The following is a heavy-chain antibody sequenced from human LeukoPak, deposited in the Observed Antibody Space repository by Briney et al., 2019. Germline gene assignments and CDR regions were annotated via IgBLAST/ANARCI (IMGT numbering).Heavy chain of an antibody. Sequence: SETLSLTCTVSGGSISSGGYYWSWIRQHPGKGLEWIAYIYYSGSTYYNSSLKSRVTISVDTSKNQCSLKLSSVTAADTAVYYCARVRLYCTTTSCYTRWFDPWGQGTLVTVSS. CDR2: IYYSGST. J-gene: IGHJ5*02. CDR3: ARVRLYCTTTSCYTRWFDP. D-gene: IGHD2-2*02. CDR1: GGSISSGGYY. V-gene: IGHV4-31*03.